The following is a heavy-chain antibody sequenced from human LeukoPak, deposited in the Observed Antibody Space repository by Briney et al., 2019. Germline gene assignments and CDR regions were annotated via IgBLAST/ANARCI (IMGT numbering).Heavy chain of an antibody. V-gene: IGHV3-74*01. J-gene: IGHJ4*02. CDR2: VKYDGSTT. CDR3: ARGDDIGKHPTRAFYFDN. D-gene: IGHD5-24*01. CDR1: GFTFSAYW. Sequence: GGSLRLSCAASGFTFSAYWMHWVRQAPGKGLVWVSRVKYDGSTTTYADSVQGRFTISRDNSKNTLDLQMDNLRVDDTAVYYCARGDDIGKHPTRAFYFDNWGQGTLVTVSS.